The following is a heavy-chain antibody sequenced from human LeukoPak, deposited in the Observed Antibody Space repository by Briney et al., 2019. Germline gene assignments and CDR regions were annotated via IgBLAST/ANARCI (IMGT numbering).Heavy chain of an antibody. CDR1: GGSISSYY. V-gene: IGHV4-59*08. Sequence: PSETLSLTCTVSGGSISSYYCSWIRHPPGNGLEWIGYIYYSGSTNYNPSLKSRVTISVDTSKTQFSLKLSSVTAADTAVYFCARQMSSGWISEDVWGQGTTVTVSS. J-gene: IGHJ6*02. CDR3: ARQMSSGWISEDV. CDR2: IYYSGST. D-gene: IGHD6-19*01.